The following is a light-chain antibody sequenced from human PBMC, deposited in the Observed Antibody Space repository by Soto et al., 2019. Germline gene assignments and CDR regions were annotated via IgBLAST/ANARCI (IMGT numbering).Light chain of an antibody. CDR3: QQYDHLPRT. J-gene: IGKJ1*01. CDR2: HAS. Sequence: DIQMIQSPSSLSASVGDRVTITCQASQETSNYLNWYQQKPGKAPKLLIYHASNLERGVPSRFSGRGSGTDFTFTISSLQPEDFATYYCQQYDHLPRTFGRGTKVEIK. V-gene: IGKV1-33*01. CDR1: QETSNY.